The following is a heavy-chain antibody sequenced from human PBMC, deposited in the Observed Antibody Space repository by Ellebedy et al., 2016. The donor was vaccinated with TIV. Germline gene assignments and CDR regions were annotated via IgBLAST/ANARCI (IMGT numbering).Heavy chain of an antibody. CDR1: GFTFSIYA. D-gene: IGHD6-13*01. V-gene: IGHV3-23*01. CDR2: IFSNDNT. Sequence: PGGSLRLSCGASGFTFSIYAMNWVRQAPGKGPEWVSVIFSNDNTYYAESVKGRFTISRDHSKNTVYLQMSGLRAEDTAVYYCARDGAASNQLVTYYFDSWGQGTLVTVSS. J-gene: IGHJ4*02. CDR3: ARDGAASNQLVTYYFDS.